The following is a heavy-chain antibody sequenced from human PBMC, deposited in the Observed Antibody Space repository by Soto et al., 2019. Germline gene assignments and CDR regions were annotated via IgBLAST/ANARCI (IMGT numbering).Heavy chain of an antibody. J-gene: IGHJ4*02. Sequence: SETLSLTCAVSVGSIISSNWCSWVRQPPGKGLEWIGEIYHSGSTNYNPSLKSRVTISVDKSKNQFSLKLSSVTAADTAVYYCARSGRTMVRGNFDYWGQGTLVTVSS. CDR3: ARSGRTMVRGNFDY. D-gene: IGHD3-10*01. CDR1: VGSIISSNW. V-gene: IGHV4-4*02. CDR2: IYHSGST.